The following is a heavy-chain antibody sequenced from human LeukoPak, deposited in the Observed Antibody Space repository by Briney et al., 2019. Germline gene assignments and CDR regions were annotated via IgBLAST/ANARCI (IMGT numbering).Heavy chain of an antibody. CDR2: ISSSSSTI. V-gene: IGHV3-48*04. D-gene: IGHD4-17*01. CDR3: ARDPYYGDYVV. CDR1: GFTFSSYS. Sequence: PGGSLRLSCADSGFTFSSYSMNWVRQAPGKGLEWVSYISSSSSTIYYADSVKGRFTISRDNAKNSLYLQTNSLRAEDTAVYYCARDPYYGDYVVWGQGTLVTVSS. J-gene: IGHJ4*02.